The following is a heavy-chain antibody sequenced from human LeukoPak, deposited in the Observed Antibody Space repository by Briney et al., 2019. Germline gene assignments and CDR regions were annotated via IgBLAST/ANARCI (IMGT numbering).Heavy chain of an antibody. CDR2: ISGSGGST. V-gene: IGHV3-23*01. D-gene: IGHD3-3*01. CDR1: GFTFSSYA. Sequence: GGSLRLSCAASGFTFSSYAMSWVRQAPGKGLEWVSAISGSGGSTYYADSVKGLFTISRDNSKNTLYLQMNSLRAEDTAVYYCARVFGADNDAFDIWGQGTMVTVSS. CDR3: ARVFGADNDAFDI. J-gene: IGHJ3*02.